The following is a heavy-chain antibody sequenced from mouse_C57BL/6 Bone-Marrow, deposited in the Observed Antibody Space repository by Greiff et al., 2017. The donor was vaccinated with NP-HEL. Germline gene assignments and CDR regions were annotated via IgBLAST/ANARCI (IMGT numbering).Heavy chain of an antibody. CDR2: ISDGGSCT. CDR3: ARDRYGSSLPYLDY. D-gene: IGHD1-1*01. J-gene: IGHJ2*01. Sequence: EVKLVESGGGLVKPGGSLKLSCAASGFTFSSYAMSWVRQTPEKRLEWVATISDGGSCTYYPDNVKGRFTISRDNAKNNLYLQMSHLKSEDTAMYYWARDRYGSSLPYLDYWGQGTTLTVSS. CDR1: GFTFSSYA. V-gene: IGHV5-4*01.